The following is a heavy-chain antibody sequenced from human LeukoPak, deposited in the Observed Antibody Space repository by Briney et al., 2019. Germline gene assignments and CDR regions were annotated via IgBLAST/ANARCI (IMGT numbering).Heavy chain of an antibody. J-gene: IGHJ4*02. Sequence: GGSLRLSCAASGFTFSSDSMNWVRQAPGKGLEWVSSISSSRSYIYYADSVKGRFTISRDNAKNSLYLQMNSLRAEDTAVYYCARDREQDYWGQGTLVTVSS. CDR3: ARDREQDY. CDR1: GFTFSSDS. CDR2: ISSSRSYI. V-gene: IGHV3-21*01.